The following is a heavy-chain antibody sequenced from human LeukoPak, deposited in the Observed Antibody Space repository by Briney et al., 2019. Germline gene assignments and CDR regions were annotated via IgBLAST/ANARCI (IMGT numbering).Heavy chain of an antibody. CDR1: GFTFSNYW. Sequence: GGSLRLSCAASGFTFSNYWMSWVRQAPGKGLEWVSSISSSSSYIYYADSVKGRFTISRDNAKNSLYLQMNSLRAEDTAVYYCARDLDLGVTRWLEPEFDYWGQGTLVTVSS. V-gene: IGHV3-21*01. D-gene: IGHD5-24*01. CDR2: ISSSSSYI. CDR3: ARDLDLGVTRWLEPEFDY. J-gene: IGHJ4*02.